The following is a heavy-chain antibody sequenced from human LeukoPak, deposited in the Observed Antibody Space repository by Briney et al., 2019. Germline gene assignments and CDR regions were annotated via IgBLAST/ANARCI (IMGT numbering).Heavy chain of an antibody. CDR3: ARDDRSHIDY. D-gene: IGHD3-22*01. J-gene: IGHJ4*02. Sequence: GGSLRLSCAASGFTFSSYSMNWVRQAPGKGLEWVSSISTTSSYIYYADSVKGRFTISRDNAKNSLYLQMNSLRAEDTAVYYCARDDRSHIDYWGQGTLVTVSS. CDR1: GFTFSSYS. V-gene: IGHV3-21*01. CDR2: ISTTSSYI.